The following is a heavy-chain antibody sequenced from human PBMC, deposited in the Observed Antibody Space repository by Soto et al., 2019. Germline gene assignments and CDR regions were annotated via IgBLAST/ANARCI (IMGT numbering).Heavy chain of an antibody. V-gene: IGHV1-18*01. D-gene: IGHD2-15*01. Sequence: GASVKVSCKASGYTFTSYGISWVRQAPGQGLEWMGWISAYNGNTNYAQKLQGRVTMTTDTSTSTAYMELRSLRSDDTAVYYCARGSVVAARAEDFQHWGQGTLVTVSS. CDR3: ARGSVVAARAEDFQH. CDR1: GYTFTSYG. J-gene: IGHJ1*01. CDR2: ISAYNGNT.